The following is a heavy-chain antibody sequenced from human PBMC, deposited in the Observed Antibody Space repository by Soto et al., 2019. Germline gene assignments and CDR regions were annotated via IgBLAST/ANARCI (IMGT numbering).Heavy chain of an antibody. Sequence: QVQLVQSGAEVKKPGASVKVSCKASGYTFTSYYMHWVRQAPGQGLEWMGIINPSGGSTSYAQKFQGRVTMTRDTSTSTVYMELSSLRSEDTAVYYCARRNMDILTGYYSLDYWGQGTLVTVSS. CDR2: INPSGGST. CDR1: GYTFTSYY. D-gene: IGHD3-9*01. CDR3: ARRNMDILTGYYSLDY. V-gene: IGHV1-46*03. J-gene: IGHJ4*02.